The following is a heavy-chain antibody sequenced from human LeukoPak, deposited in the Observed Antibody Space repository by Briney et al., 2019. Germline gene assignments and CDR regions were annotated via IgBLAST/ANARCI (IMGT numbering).Heavy chain of an antibody. CDR2: IYPGDSDT. Sequence: GESLKISCKGSGYTFTSYWIGWVRQMPGKGLEWMGIIYPGDSDTRYSPSFQGQVTISADKSVSTAYLQWSSLKASDTAMYYCARSPILWAIDYWGQGTLVTVSS. J-gene: IGHJ4*02. D-gene: IGHD3-10*01. V-gene: IGHV5-51*01. CDR1: GYTFTSYW. CDR3: ARSPILWAIDY.